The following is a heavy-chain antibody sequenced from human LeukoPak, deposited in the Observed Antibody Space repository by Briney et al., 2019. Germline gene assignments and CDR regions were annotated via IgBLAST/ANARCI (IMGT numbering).Heavy chain of an antibody. Sequence: GGSLRLSCAASGFTFSSYSMNWVRQAPGKGLEWVSSISSSSSYIYYADSVKGRFTISRDNAKNSLYLQMNSLRAEDTAVYYCARAGEAVVVVAATRLYGSRWFDPWGQGTLVTVSS. J-gene: IGHJ5*02. CDR1: GFTFSSYS. CDR3: ARAGEAVVVVAATRLYGSRWFDP. D-gene: IGHD2-15*01. CDR2: ISSSSSYI. V-gene: IGHV3-21*01.